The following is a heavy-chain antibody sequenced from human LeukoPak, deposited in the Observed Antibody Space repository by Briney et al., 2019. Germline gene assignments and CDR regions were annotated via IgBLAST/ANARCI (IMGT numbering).Heavy chain of an antibody. J-gene: IGHJ4*02. CDR2: ISSSSSYI. V-gene: IGHV3-21*01. D-gene: IGHD6-13*01. Sequence: GRSLRLSCVVSGLKFSSYSFHWVRQAPGKGLEWVSSISSSSSYIYYADSVKGRFTISRDNAKNSLYLQMNSLRAEDTAVYYCARAGSSSWYPSFFDYWGQGTLVTVSS. CDR3: ARAGSSSWYPSFFDY. CDR1: GLKFSSYS.